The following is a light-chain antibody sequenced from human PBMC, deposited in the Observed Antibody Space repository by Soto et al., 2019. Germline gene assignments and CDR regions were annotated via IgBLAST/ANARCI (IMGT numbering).Light chain of an antibody. J-gene: IGKJ4*01. CDR3: QQYGSSPPLT. CDR1: QSVSSSY. CDR2: GAS. Sequence: EFVLTQSPGTLSLSPGERDTLSCRASQSVSSSYLAWYQQKPGQAPRILIYGASTRATGIPDRFSGSGSGTDFTLTISRLEPEDFALYYCQQYGSSPPLTFGGGTKVEIK. V-gene: IGKV3-20*01.